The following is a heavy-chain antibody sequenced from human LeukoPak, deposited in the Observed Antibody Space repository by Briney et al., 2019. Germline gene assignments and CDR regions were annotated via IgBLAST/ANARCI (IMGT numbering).Heavy chain of an antibody. J-gene: IGHJ5*02. Sequence: GRSLRLSCAASGFTFSTYAMHWVRQAPGKGLEWVTLISYDGSNKYYADSVKGRFTVSRDNSKNTLYLQMNSPRAEDTAVYYCARDGISRGSGTYYNAWGEGTLVTVSS. D-gene: IGHD3-10*01. CDR1: GFTFSTYA. CDR2: ISYDGSNK. CDR3: ARDGISRGSGTYYNA. V-gene: IGHV3-30*01.